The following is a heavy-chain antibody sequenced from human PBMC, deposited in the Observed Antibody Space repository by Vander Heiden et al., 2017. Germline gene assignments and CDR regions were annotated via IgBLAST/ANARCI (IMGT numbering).Heavy chain of an antibody. CDR3: ARDRLQLWFSGAFDI. D-gene: IGHD5-18*01. V-gene: IGHV3-30*04. CDR2: ISYDGSNK. CDR1: GFPFRSYA. Sequence: QVQLVESGGGVVQPGRSLRLSCAASGFPFRSYAMHWVRQAPGKGLEWVAVISYDGSNKYYADSVKGRFTISRDNSKNTLYLQMNSLRAEDTAVYYCARDRLQLWFSGAFDIWGQGTMVTVSS. J-gene: IGHJ3*02.